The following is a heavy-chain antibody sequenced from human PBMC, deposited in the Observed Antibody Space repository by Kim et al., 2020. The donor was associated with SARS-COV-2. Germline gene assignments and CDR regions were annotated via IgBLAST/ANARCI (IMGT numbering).Heavy chain of an antibody. J-gene: IGHJ1*01. CDR3: AKPIWTMATMEYFQH. D-gene: IGHD5-12*01. CDR1: GFTFSSYG. Sequence: GGSLRLSCAASGFTFSSYGMHWVRQAPGKGLEWVAVISYDGSNKYYADSVKGRFTISRDNSKNTLYLQMNSLRAEDTAVYYCAKPIWTMATMEYFQHWGQGTLVTVSS. CDR2: ISYDGSNK. V-gene: IGHV3-30*18.